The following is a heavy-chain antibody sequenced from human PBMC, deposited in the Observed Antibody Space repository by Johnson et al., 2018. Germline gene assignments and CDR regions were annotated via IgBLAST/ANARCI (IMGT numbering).Heavy chain of an antibody. CDR1: GFSFSSYG. Sequence: QVQLVQSGGGVVQPGRSLRLCCAASGFSFSSYGMHWVRQAPGKGLEWASIIYGDGATYYADSVKGRFSISRDNSKNTLYLQMNSLRAEEPAVYYCAGRDRGYYYGMDVWCQGTTVTVSS. CDR2: IYGDGAT. J-gene: IGHJ6*02. V-gene: IGHV3-NL1*01. CDR3: AGRDRGYYYGMDV.